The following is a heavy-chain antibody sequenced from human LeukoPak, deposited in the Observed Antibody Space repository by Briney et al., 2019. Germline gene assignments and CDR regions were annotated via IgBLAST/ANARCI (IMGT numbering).Heavy chain of an antibody. D-gene: IGHD4-17*01. CDR1: GFTFSSYG. J-gene: IGHJ4*02. CDR3: AKDNDYGDYTLRRYLDS. V-gene: IGHV3-30*02. Sequence: GGSLRLSCAASGFTFSSYGMHWVRQAPGKGLEWVAFIRYDGSDKYYADSVKGRFTISRDTSKNTLYLQMNSLRTEDTAVYYCAKDNDYGDYTLRRYLDSWGQGTLVTVSS. CDR2: IRYDGSDK.